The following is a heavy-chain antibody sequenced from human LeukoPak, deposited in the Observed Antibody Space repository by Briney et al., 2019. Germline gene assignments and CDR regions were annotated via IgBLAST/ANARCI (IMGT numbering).Heavy chain of an antibody. Sequence: PSETLSLTCTVSGGSISSYYWRWIRQPPGKGLEWIGYIYYSGSTNYNPSLKSRVTISVDTSKNQFSLKLSSVTAADTAVYYWARAPFRDADDAFDIWGQGTMVTVSS. CDR2: IYYSGST. J-gene: IGHJ3*02. CDR1: GGSISSYY. CDR3: ARAPFRDADDAFDI. V-gene: IGHV4-59*01.